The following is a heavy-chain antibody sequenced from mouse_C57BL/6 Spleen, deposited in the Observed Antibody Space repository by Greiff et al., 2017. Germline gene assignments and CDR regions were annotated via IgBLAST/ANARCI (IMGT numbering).Heavy chain of an antibody. CDR3: ARSPTGDWYFDV. D-gene: IGHD1-1*02. CDR2: IHPNSGST. CDR1: GYTFTSYW. V-gene: IGHV1-64*01. Sequence: VQMQQPGAELVKPGASVKLSCKASGYTFTSYWMHWVKQRPGPGLEWIGMIHPNSGSTNYNEKFKSKATLTVDKSSSTAYMQLSSLTSEDSAVYYCARSPTGDWYFDVWGTGTTVTVSS. J-gene: IGHJ1*03.